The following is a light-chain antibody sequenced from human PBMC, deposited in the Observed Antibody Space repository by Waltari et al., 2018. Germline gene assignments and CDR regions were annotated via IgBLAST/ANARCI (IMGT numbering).Light chain of an antibody. CDR1: RLRTYY. V-gene: IGLV3-19*01. J-gene: IGLJ2*01. Sequence: SSELTHDPAFSVALGQTVRITCQGDRLRTYYASWYQQQPRQAPVLVIYGENNRPSGFPDRFSGSSSGKTASLTITVAQAEDEADYYCNSRDTSGNHLNVLFGGGTKLTVL. CDR3: NSRDTSGNHLNVL. CDR2: GEN.